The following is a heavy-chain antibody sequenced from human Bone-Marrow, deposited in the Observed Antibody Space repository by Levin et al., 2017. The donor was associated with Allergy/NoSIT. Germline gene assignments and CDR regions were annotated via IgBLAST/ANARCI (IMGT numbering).Heavy chain of an antibody. D-gene: IGHD6-13*01. V-gene: IGHV3-11*01. CDR1: GFTFSDYY. CDR3: ARHLLMIAAAGDDAFDI. J-gene: IGHJ3*02. CDR2: ISSSGSTI. Sequence: GGSLRLSCAASGFTFSDYYMSWIRQAPGKGLEWVSYISSSGSTIYYADSVKGRFTISRDNAKNSLYLQMNSLRAEDTAVYYCARHLLMIAAAGDDAFDIWGQGTMVTVSS.